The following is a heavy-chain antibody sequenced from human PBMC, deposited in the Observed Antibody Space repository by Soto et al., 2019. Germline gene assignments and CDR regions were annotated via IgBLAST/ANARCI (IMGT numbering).Heavy chain of an antibody. CDR3: ARGETPREY. V-gene: IGHV1-18*01. Sequence: QVQLVQSGVEVKKAGASVNVSCKTSGYTFTNYGVSWVRQAPGQGLEWMGWISAYNGNTSYAQKLHGRITMTTDTSTSTAFMELRSLTSDDTAVYFCARGETPREYWGQGSLVTVSS. J-gene: IGHJ4*02. CDR1: GYTFTNYG. D-gene: IGHD2-15*01. CDR2: ISAYNGNT.